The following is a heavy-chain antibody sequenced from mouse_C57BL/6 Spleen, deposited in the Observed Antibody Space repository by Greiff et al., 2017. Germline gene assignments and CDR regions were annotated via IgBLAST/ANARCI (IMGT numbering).Heavy chain of an antibody. Sequence: QVQLKQPGAELVKPGASVKMSCKASGYTFTSYWITWVKQRPGQGLEWIGDIYPGSGSTNYNEKFKSKATLTVDTSSSTAYMRLSSLTSEDSAVYYCARGDYYGSSYFDYWGQGTTLTVSS. CDR2: IYPGSGST. J-gene: IGHJ2*01. D-gene: IGHD1-1*01. CDR1: GYTFTSYW. V-gene: IGHV1-55*01. CDR3: ARGDYYGSSYFDY.